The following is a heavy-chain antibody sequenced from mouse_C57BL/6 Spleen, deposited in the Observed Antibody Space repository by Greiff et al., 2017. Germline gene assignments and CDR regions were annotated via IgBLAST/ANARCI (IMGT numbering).Heavy chain of an antibody. CDR2: IDPSDSYT. CDR1: GYTFTSYW. Sequence: QVQLQQPGAELVKPGASVKLSCKASGYTFTSYWMQWVKQRPGQGLEWIGEIDPSDSYTNYNQKFKGKATLTVDTSSSTAYMQLSSRTSEDSAVYYCARRGDYDGGRYFDYWGQGTTLTVSS. D-gene: IGHD2-4*01. J-gene: IGHJ2*01. CDR3: ARRGDYDGGRYFDY. V-gene: IGHV1-50*01.